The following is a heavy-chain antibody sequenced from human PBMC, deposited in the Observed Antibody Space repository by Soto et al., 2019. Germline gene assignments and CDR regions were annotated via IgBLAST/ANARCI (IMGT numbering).Heavy chain of an antibody. CDR3: ARLPFSSYYGMDV. V-gene: IGHV4-34*01. Sequence: SETRSLTCAVYGGSFSGYYWSWIRQPPGKGLEWIGEINHSGSTNCNPSLKSRVTISVDTSKNQFSLKLSSVTAADTAVYYCARLPFSSYYGMDVWGQGTTVTVSS. CDR1: GGSFSGYY. D-gene: IGHD2-2*01. J-gene: IGHJ6*02. CDR2: INHSGST.